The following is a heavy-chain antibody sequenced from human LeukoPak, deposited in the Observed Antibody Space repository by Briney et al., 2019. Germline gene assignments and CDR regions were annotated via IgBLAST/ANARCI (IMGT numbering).Heavy chain of an antibody. V-gene: IGHV4-59*01. CDR1: GDSISSYY. CDR3: ARGVYGGNRGWYFDL. CDR2: IYNSGST. Sequence: PSETRSLTCTVSGDSISSYYWSWIRQPPGKGLEWIGYIYNSGSTNYNPSLKSRVTILVDTSKNQFSLKLSSVTAADTAVYYCARGVYGGNRGWYFDLWGRGTLVTVSS. J-gene: IGHJ2*01. D-gene: IGHD4-23*01.